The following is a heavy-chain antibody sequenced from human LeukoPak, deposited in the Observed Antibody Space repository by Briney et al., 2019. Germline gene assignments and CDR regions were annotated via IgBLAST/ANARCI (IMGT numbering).Heavy chain of an antibody. V-gene: IGHV1-3*01. J-gene: IGHJ5*02. CDR3: ARVAAAGRGGRFDP. D-gene: IGHD6-13*01. CDR2: INAGNGNT. CDR1: GYTFTSYA. Sequence: GASVKVSCKASGYTFTSYAMHWVRQAPGQRLECMGWINAGNGNTKYSQKFQGRVTITRDTSASTAYMELSSLRSEDTAVYYCARVAAAGRGGRFDPWGQGTLVTVSS.